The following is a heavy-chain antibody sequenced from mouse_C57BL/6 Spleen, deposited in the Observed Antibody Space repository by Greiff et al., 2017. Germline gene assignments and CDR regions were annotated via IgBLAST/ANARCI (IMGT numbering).Heavy chain of an antibody. CDR3: ARKRVYYGSSYLAY. CDR2: INPNNGGT. J-gene: IGHJ3*01. V-gene: IGHV1-18*01. Sequence: SGPELVKPGASVKIPCKASGYTFTDYNMDWVKQSHGKSLEWIGDINPNNGGTIYNQKFKGKATLTVDKSSSTAYMELRSLTSEDTAVXDCARKRVYYGSSYLAYWGQGTLVTVSA. CDR1: GYTFTDYN. D-gene: IGHD1-1*01.